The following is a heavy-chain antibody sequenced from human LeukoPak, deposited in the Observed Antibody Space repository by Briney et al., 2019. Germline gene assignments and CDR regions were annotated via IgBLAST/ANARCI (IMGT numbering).Heavy chain of an antibody. D-gene: IGHD6-19*01. V-gene: IGHV4-59*08. CDR1: GGSISTYY. CDR3: ARQGWQWLVHAFHI. CDR2: IYYTGST. Sequence: SETLSLTCTVSGGSISTYYWTWIRQPPGKGLEWIGYIYYTGSTNYNPSLKSRVTISVDTSKNQFSLKLTSVTAADTAVYYCARQGWQWLVHAFHIWGQGTMVTVSS. J-gene: IGHJ3*02.